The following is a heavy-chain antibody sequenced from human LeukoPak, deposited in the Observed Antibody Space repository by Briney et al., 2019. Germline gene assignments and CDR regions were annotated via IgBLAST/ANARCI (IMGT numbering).Heavy chain of an antibody. Sequence: SETLSLTCAVYGGSFSGYYWSWIRQPPGKGLEWIGEINHSGSTNYNPSLKSRVTISVDTSKSQFSLKLSSVTAADTAVYYCASGIVATDAFDIWGQGTMVTVSS. CDR1: GGSFSGYY. D-gene: IGHD5-12*01. V-gene: IGHV4-34*01. CDR2: INHSGST. CDR3: ASGIVATDAFDI. J-gene: IGHJ3*02.